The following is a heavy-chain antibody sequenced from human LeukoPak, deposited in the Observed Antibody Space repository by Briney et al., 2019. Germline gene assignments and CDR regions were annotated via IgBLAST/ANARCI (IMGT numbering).Heavy chain of an antibody. CDR3: ARVLIMHKANDAFDI. J-gene: IGHJ3*02. V-gene: IGHV1-46*01. D-gene: IGHD3-10*01. CDR2: INPSGGST. CDR1: GYTFTSYY. Sequence: ASVKVSCKASGYTFTSYYMHWVRQAPGQGLEWMGIINPSGGSTSYAQKFQGRVTMTRDTSTSTVYMELSSLRSDDTAVYYCARVLIMHKANDAFDIWGQGTMVTVSS.